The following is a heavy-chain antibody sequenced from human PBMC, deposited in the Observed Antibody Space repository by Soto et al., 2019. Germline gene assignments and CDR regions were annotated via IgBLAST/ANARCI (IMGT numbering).Heavy chain of an antibody. D-gene: IGHD1-26*01. CDR1: GGNFTNFG. Sequence: QVQLDQSGAELKKPGSSVKVSCKASGGNFTNFGISWVRQAPGQGLEWMGGIIPLFGTTNYAHKFRGRVTVTADESTSTVYMELNSLRSEDTAMYYCARAHGTSWYNWFDPWGQGTLVTVSS. CDR2: IIPLFGTT. CDR3: ARAHGTSWYNWFDP. V-gene: IGHV1-69*01. J-gene: IGHJ5*02.